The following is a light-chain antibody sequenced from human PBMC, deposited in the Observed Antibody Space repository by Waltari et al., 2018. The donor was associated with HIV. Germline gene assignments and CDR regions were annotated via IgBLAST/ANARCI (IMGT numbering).Light chain of an antibody. Sequence: ILMTQSPATLYLSPGERATLSCRASQSVNSNVAWYQQKPGQTPRLLINGTSTRATDIPARFSGSGSGTEFTLTISSLQSEDFAVYYCHHYNNWRETFGQGTKVEIK. CDR1: QSVNSN. J-gene: IGKJ1*01. CDR3: HHYNNWRET. V-gene: IGKV3-15*01. CDR2: GTS.